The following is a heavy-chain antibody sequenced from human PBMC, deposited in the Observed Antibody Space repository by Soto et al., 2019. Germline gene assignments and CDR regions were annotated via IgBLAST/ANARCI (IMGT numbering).Heavy chain of an antibody. CDR1: GFTFSDYY. CDR3: ARIRFLAWLLSPYFDY. CDR2: ISSSGSTI. Sequence: PGGSLRLSCAASGFTFSDYYVSWIRQAPGKGLEWVSYISSSGSTIYYADSVKGRFAISRDNAKNSLYLQMNGLRAEDTAVYYCARIRFLAWLLSPYFDYWGQGT. V-gene: IGHV3-11*01. J-gene: IGHJ4*02. D-gene: IGHD3-3*01.